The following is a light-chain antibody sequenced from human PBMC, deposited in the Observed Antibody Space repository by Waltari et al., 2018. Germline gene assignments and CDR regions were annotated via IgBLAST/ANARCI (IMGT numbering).Light chain of an antibody. V-gene: IGLV1-40*01. Sequence: QSVLTQPSSVSGTPGQRVTISCSGSTSNIGAGHDVNWYQHLPGTAPKHHIYGINKRPSGVPDRFSRSESGTSASLAITGLQGDDEAVYFGQSFDNMLSGGVVFGGGTKLAVL. CDR1: TSNIGAGHD. CDR3: QSFDNMLSGGVV. CDR2: GIN. J-gene: IGLJ2*01.